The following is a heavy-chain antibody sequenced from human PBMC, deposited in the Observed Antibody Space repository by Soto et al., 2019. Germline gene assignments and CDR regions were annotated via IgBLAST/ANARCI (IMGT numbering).Heavy chain of an antibody. CDR1: GGSFSGYY. Sequence: QVQLQQWGAGLLKPSETLSLTCAVYGGSFSGYYWSWIRQPPGKGLEWIGEINHSGSTNYNPSLKSRVSISVDTSKNQFSLKLSSVTAADTAVYYCARGGIAVLKLRGWFDPWGQGTLVTVSS. CDR2: INHSGST. J-gene: IGHJ5*02. D-gene: IGHD6-19*01. CDR3: ARGGIAVLKLRGWFDP. V-gene: IGHV4-34*01.